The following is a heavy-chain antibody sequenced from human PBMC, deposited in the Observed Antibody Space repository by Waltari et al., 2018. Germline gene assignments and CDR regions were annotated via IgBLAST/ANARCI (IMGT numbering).Heavy chain of an antibody. Sequence: QVQLQQWGAGLLKPSETLSLTCAVYGGSFSGYYWSWIRQPPGKGLEWIGEINNSGSTNYNPSLKSRVTISVDTSKNQFSLKLSSVTAADTAVYYCARTSYSSSWYNWGQGTMVTVSS. V-gene: IGHV4-34*01. CDR3: ARTSYSSSWYN. CDR2: INNSGST. CDR1: GGSFSGYY. D-gene: IGHD6-13*01. J-gene: IGHJ3*02.